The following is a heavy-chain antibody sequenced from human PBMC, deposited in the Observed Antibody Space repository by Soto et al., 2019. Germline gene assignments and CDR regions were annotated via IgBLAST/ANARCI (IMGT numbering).Heavy chain of an antibody. V-gene: IGHV4-39*01. CDR3: ARYSNYVGYYYYGMDV. CDR2: IYYSGST. J-gene: IGHJ6*02. CDR1: GGSISSSSYY. Sequence: QLQLQESGPGLVKPSETLSLTCTVSGGSISSSSYYWGWIRQPPGKGLEWIGSIYYSGSTYYNPSLKSRVTISVDTSKNQFSLKLSSVTAADTAVYYCARYSNYVGYYYYGMDVWGQGTTVTVSS. D-gene: IGHD4-4*01.